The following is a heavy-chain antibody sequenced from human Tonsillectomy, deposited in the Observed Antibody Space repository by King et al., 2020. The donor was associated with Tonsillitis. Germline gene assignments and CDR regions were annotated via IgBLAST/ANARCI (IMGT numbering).Heavy chain of an antibody. D-gene: IGHD3-10*01. CDR1: GGSISSYY. Sequence: QLVQSGPGLVKPSETLSLTCTVSGGSISSYYWSWIRQPPGKGLEWIGYIYYSGSTNYNPSLKSRVTISVDTSKNQFSLKLSSVTAADTAVYYCAVGGYYGSGIFWDFDYWSQGTLVTVSS. J-gene: IGHJ4*02. CDR3: AVGGYYGSGIFWDFDY. CDR2: IYYSGST. V-gene: IGHV4-59*01.